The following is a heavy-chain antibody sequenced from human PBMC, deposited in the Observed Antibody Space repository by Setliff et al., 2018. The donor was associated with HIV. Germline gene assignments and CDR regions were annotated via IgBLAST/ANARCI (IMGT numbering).Heavy chain of an antibody. CDR3: ASGSPFDGFDM. Sequence: PSETLSLTCTVSGGSMSTHYWSWIRQTPGKGLEWIGHIYTTGSTHYNPSLGSRVTISIDTSKSHFSLRLKSVTAADTALYYCASGSPFDGFDMWGQGTMVTVSS. CDR1: GGSMSTHY. J-gene: IGHJ3*02. V-gene: IGHV4-59*11. D-gene: IGHD1-26*01. CDR2: IYTTGST.